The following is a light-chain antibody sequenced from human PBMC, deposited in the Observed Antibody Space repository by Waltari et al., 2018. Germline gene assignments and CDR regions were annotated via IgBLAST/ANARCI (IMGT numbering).Light chain of an antibody. CDR3: HQHNSWPPLS. J-gene: IGKJ4*01. CDR1: QSVSSN. Sequence: EIVMTQSPATLSVSPGERPTLSCRASQSVSSNLAWYQQKPGQAPRLLIYGASTRATGVPARFSGSGSGTDFTLTISGLQSEDYAVYFCHQHNSWPPLSFGGGTKVEIK. V-gene: IGKV3-15*01. CDR2: GAS.